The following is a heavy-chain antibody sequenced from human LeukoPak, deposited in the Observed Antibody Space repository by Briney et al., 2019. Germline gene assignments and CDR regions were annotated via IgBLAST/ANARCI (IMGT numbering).Heavy chain of an antibody. CDR1: GYTFTSYY. V-gene: IGHV1-46*01. J-gene: IGHJ4*02. Sequence: GASVTVSCKASGYTFTSYYMHWVRQAPGQGLEWMGIINPSGGSTSYAQKFQGRVTMTRDMSTSTVYMELSSLRSEDTAVYYCARTVGATANFDYWGQGTLVTVSS. CDR3: ARTVGATANFDY. CDR2: INPSGGST. D-gene: IGHD1-26*01.